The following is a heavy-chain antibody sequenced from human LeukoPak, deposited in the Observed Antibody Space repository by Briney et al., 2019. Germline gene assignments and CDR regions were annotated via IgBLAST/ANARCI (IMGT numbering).Heavy chain of an antibody. Sequence: GASLKVSCKASEYTFTRHYIHWVRQAPGQGLEWIGLINPDDDSIDYTQKLRGRITVTRDRSTSTVYMELKSLRSDDTALYYCAREGGSYKHFDDWGQGSLVTVSS. D-gene: IGHD3-10*01. J-gene: IGHJ4*02. V-gene: IGHV1-46*04. CDR2: INPDDDSI. CDR3: AREGGSYKHFDD. CDR1: EYTFTRHY.